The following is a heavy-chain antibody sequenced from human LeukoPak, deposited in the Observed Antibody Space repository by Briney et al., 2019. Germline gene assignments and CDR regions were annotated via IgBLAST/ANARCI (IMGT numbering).Heavy chain of an antibody. V-gene: IGHV4-59*12. CDR1: GVSISSYY. J-gene: IGHJ4*02. CDR3: AREKAYYDFWSGFE. D-gene: IGHD3-3*01. CDR2: IFHSGSTYSGST. Sequence: SETLSLTCSVSGVSISSYYWSWIRQPPGKGLEWIGYIFHSGSTYSGSTNYNPSLRSRVTISVDTSKNQFSLKLSSVTAADTAVYYCAREKAYYDFWSGFEWGQGTLVTVSS.